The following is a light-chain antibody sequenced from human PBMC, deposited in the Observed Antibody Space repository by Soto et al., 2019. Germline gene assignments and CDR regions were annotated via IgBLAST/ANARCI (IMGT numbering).Light chain of an antibody. J-gene: IGLJ3*02. Sequence: HPVLTQSSSASASLGSSVKLTCTLSRGHSSFIIAWHQQQPGKAPRFLMKLEGDGSYDKGSGGPDRFSGSSSGADRYLTISNLQFEDEADYYCETWDDNTWVFGGGTKVTVL. CDR3: ETWDDNTWV. CDR1: RGHSSFI. V-gene: IGLV4-60*02. CDR2: LEGDGSY.